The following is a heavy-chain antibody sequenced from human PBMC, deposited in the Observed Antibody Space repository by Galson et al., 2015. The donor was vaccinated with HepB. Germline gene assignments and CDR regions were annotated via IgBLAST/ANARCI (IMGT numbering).Heavy chain of an antibody. Sequence: SCKASGGTFSSYAISWVRQAPGQGLEWMGGIIPIFGTANYAQKFQGRVTITADKSTSTAYMELSSLRSEDTAVYYCARDKGLTDYDILTGYEATAFDYWGQGTLVTVSP. CDR2: IIPIFGTA. D-gene: IGHD3-9*01. CDR1: GGTFSSYA. V-gene: IGHV1-69*06. J-gene: IGHJ4*02. CDR3: ARDKGLTDYDILTGYEATAFDY.